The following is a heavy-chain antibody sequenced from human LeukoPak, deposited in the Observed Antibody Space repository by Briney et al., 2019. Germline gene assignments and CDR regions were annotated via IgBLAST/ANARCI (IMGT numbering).Heavy chain of an antibody. D-gene: IGHD6-13*01. CDR1: GFTFTSYA. V-gene: IGHV3-23*01. CDR3: AKPRPSYSSSWYDH. J-gene: IGHJ5*02. CDR2: ISGNGGST. Sequence: GGSLRLSCAASGFTFTSYAMSWVRQAPGKGLEWVSAISGNGGSTHYADSVKGRFTISRDNSKNTLYLQMNSLRAEDTAVYYCAKPRPSYSSSWYDHWGQGTLVTVSS.